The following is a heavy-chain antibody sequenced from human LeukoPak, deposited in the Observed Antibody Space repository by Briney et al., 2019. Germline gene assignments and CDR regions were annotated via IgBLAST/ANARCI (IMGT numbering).Heavy chain of an antibody. CDR2: INPNSGGT. CDR3: ARRDGYDAFDI. J-gene: IGHJ3*02. V-gene: IGHV1-2*02. CDR1: GYTFTGYY. D-gene: IGHD5-24*01. Sequence: ASVKVSCKASGYTFTGYYMHWVRQAPGQGLEWMGWINPNSGGTNYAQKFQGRVTMTRDTSISTAYMELSRLRSDDTAVYSCARRDGYDAFDIWGQGTVVIVSS.